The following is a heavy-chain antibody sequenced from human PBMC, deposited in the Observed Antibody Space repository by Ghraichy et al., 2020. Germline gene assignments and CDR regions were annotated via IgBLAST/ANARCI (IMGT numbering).Heavy chain of an antibody. J-gene: IGHJ2*01. CDR3: ARAMVLPATRLFDL. V-gene: IGHV4-39*07. Sequence: SETLSLTCTVSGGSLTSGSHYWSWVRKSPGKGLEWIGYIFYSETSTYSWSTEYNPSLRSRVTMSLDTSKNHFSLRLSSVAAADTAVYYCARAMVLPATRLFDLWGRGTLVTVCS. D-gene: IGHD2-8*01. CDR1: GGSLTSGSHY. CDR2: IFYSETSTYSWST.